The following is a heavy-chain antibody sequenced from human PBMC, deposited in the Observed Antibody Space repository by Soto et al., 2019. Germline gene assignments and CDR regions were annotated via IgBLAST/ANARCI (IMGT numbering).Heavy chain of an antibody. CDR1: GFSISTSGVG. D-gene: IGHD5-18*01. V-gene: IGHV2-5*02. Sequence: QITLKESGPTLVKPTQTLTLTCTFSGFSISTSGVGVGWIRQPPGKALEWLALIYWDDDKRYSPSLKSRLTITRYTSKNQVDLTMAYMDPAETATYYCGHGRGYSYVPRYYSVYWGQGTLDTASS. J-gene: IGHJ4*02. CDR3: GHGRGYSYVPRYYSVY. CDR2: IYWDDDK.